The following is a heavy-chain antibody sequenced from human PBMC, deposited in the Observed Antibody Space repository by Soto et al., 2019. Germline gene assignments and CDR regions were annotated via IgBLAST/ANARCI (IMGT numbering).Heavy chain of an antibody. CDR1: WFTFSSYG. V-gene: IGHV3-30*18. CDR3: AKGPIRAVAGTVDY. D-gene: IGHD6-19*01. CDR2: ISYDGSNK. Sequence: GGSLRLSCAAPWFTFSSYGIHWVRQAPGKGVERGAVISYDGSNKYYADSVKGRFIISRDNSKNSLYLQMNSLRAEDTAVYYCAKGPIRAVAGTVDYWGQGTLVTVSS. J-gene: IGHJ4*02.